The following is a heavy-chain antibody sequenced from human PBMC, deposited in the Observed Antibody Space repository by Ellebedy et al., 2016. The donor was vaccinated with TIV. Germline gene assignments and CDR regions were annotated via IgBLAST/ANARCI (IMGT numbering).Heavy chain of an antibody. CDR3: AKDPYYGCAVDY. J-gene: IGHJ4*02. CDR2: IYTSGGST. CDR1: GITFSNYV. Sequence: GESLKISCAASGITFSNYVMSWVRQAPGKGLEWVSDIYTSGGSTYYADSVKGRFTISRDHSKNTLHLQMNRLRAEDTVGSYGAKDPYYGCAVDYWGQGTLVTVSS. V-gene: IGHV3-23*05. D-gene: IGHD3-16*01.